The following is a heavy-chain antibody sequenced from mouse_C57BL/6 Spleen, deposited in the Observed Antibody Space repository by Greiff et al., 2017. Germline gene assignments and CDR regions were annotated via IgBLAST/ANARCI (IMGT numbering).Heavy chain of an antibody. J-gene: IGHJ4*01. CDR1: GYSITSGYY. CDR3: VYYDYPSYAMDY. Sequence: EVKLQESGPGLVKPSQSLSLTCSVTGYSITSGYYWNWIRQFPGNKLEWMGYISYDGSNNYNPSLKNRISITRDTSKNQFFLKLNSVTTEDTATYYCVYYDYPSYAMDYWGQGTSVTVSS. V-gene: IGHV3-6*01. CDR2: ISYDGSN. D-gene: IGHD2-4*01.